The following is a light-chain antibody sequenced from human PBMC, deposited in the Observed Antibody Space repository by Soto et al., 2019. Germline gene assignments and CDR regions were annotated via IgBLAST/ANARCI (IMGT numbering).Light chain of an antibody. CDR3: QQYNEWPLT. V-gene: IGKV3-11*01. CDR1: QSVSSY. Sequence: EIVLTQSPATLSLSPGERATLSCRASQSVSSYLAWYQQKRGQAPRLLIYDASNRATGIPARFSGSGSGTYFTLTISSLQSEDFAIYYCQQYNEWPLTFGGGTKVETK. J-gene: IGKJ4*01. CDR2: DAS.